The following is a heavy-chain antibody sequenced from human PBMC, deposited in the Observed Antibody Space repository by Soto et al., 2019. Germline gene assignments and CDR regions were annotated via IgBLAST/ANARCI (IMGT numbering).Heavy chain of an antibody. CDR3: AKENGYSSSWFEFDY. CDR2: ISGSGGST. CDR1: GFTFSSYA. V-gene: IGHV3-23*01. D-gene: IGHD6-13*01. Sequence: EVQLLESGGGLVQPGGSLRLSCAASGFTFSSYAMSWVRQAPGKGLEWVSAISGSGGSTYYADSGKGRFTISRDNSKNTLDLQMNSLRAEDTAVYYCAKENGYSSSWFEFDYWGQGTLVTVSS. J-gene: IGHJ4*02.